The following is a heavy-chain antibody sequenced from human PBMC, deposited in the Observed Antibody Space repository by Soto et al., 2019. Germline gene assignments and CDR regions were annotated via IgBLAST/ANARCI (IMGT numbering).Heavy chain of an antibody. J-gene: IGHJ6*03. D-gene: IGHD3-3*01. CDR3: ARTNYDFWSGYYTPYYMDV. Sequence: SGPTLVNPTETLTLTCTVSGFSLSNARMGVSWIRKPPGQALELLAHIFSNDEKSYSTSLKSRLTISKDTSKSQVVLTMTNMDPVDTATYYCARTNYDFWSGYYTPYYMDVWGTGTTVTVSS. CDR1: GFSLSNARMG. CDR2: IFSNDEK. V-gene: IGHV2-26*01.